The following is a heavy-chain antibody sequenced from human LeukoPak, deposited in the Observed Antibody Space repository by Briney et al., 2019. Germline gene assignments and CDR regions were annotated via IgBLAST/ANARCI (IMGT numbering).Heavy chain of an antibody. CDR3: ASASRGGQQLVPGESDY. V-gene: IGHV3-48*03. CDR2: ISSSGSTI. J-gene: IGHJ4*02. CDR1: GFTFSSYE. D-gene: IGHD6-13*01. Sequence: GGSLRLSCAASGFTFSSYEMNWVRQAPGKGLEWVSYISSSGSTIYYADSVKGRFTISRDNAKNSLYLQMNSLRAEDTAVYYCASASRGGQQLVPGESDYWGQGTLVTVSS.